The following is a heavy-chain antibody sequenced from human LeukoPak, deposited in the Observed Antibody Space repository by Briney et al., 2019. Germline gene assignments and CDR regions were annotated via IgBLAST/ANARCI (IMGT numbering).Heavy chain of an antibody. CDR3: ARINNYYGSGNAFDI. CDR1: GYTFTSYG. J-gene: IGHJ3*02. Sequence: ASVKVSCKASGYTFTSYGIRWVRQAPGQGLEWMGWISAYNGNTNYAQKLQGRVTMTTDTSTSTAYMELRSLRSDDTAVYYCARINNYYGSGNAFDIWGQGTMVTVSS. V-gene: IGHV1-18*01. D-gene: IGHD3-10*01. CDR2: ISAYNGNT.